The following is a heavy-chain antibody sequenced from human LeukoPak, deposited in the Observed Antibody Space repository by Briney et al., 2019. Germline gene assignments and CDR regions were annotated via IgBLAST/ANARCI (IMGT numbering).Heavy chain of an antibody. CDR2: FDPEDGET. CDR1: GYALTELS. D-gene: IGHD6-6*01. CDR3: ATDLQLGAARPAFDI. V-gene: IGHV1-24*01. Sequence: GASVKVSCKVSGYALTELSMHWVRQAPGKGLEWMGGFDPEDGETIYAQKFQGRVTMTEDTSTDTAYMELSSLRSEDTAVYYCATDLQLGAARPAFDIWGQGTMVTVSS. J-gene: IGHJ3*02.